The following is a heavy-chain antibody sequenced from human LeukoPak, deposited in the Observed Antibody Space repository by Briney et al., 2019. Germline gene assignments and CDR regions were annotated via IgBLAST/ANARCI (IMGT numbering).Heavy chain of an antibody. D-gene: IGHD3-16*01. CDR3: ARGGDHPTYLFQYMDV. J-gene: IGHJ6*03. V-gene: IGHV3-23*01. CDR1: GFTFSSYA. Sequence: SGGSLRLSCAASGFTFSSYAMSWVRLAPGKGLEWVSAISGSGGSTYYADSVKGRFTISRDNAKNSLYLQMNSLRAEDTAVYYCARGGDHPTYLFQYMDVWGKGTPVTVSS. CDR2: ISGSGGST.